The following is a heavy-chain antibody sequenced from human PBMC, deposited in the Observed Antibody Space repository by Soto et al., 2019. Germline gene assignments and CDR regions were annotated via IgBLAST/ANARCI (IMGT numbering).Heavy chain of an antibody. CDR1: GFTFSDYW. CDR2: IKPDGSVG. CDR3: ARAVKLAVPAATGYFDF. J-gene: IGHJ4*02. Sequence: EVQLVESGGTLVQPGGSLRLSCEASGFTFSDYWMSWVRQAPGKGLEWVANIKPDGSVGYYVDSVKGRFTISRDNAKNSLLLQMNSLRAGDTAIYYCARAVKLAVPAATGYFDFWGQGTLVTVSS. V-gene: IGHV3-7*03. D-gene: IGHD6-13*01.